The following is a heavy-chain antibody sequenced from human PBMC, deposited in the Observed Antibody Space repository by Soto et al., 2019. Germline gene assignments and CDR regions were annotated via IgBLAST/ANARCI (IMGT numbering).Heavy chain of an antibody. J-gene: IGHJ4*02. CDR1: GDTFSFDT. D-gene: IGHD3-10*01. Sequence: SVKVSCKASGDTFSFDTINWVRQAPGLGLEWVGRINPILSMSNYAQKFQGRVTMTADKSTSTAYMELRSLRSEDTAMYYCATSYGSGYRAFDYWGQGALVTVSS. V-gene: IGHV1-69*02. CDR2: INPILSMS. CDR3: ATSYGSGYRAFDY.